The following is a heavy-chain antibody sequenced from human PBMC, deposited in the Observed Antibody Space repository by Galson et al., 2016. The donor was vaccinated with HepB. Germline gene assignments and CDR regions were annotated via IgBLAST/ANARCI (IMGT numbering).Heavy chain of an antibody. V-gene: IGHV3-11*01. J-gene: IGHJ4*02. D-gene: IGHD4-17*01. CDR1: GFTFSDYY. CDR2: IGSSGSI. Sequence: SLRLSCAASGFTFSDYYMSWIRQAPGKGLELVSHIGSSGSIYYTDSVKGRFTISRDNAKNSLYLQMNSLRAEDTAVYYCVHGDYPYWGQGTLVTVS. CDR3: VHGDYPY.